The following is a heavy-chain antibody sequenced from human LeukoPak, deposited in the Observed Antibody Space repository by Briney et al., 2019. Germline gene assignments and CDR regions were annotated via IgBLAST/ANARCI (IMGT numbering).Heavy chain of an antibody. D-gene: IGHD5-18*01. Sequence: SVKVSCKASGGTFSSYAISWVRQAPGQGLEWMGGIIPIFGTANYAQKFQGRVTITADESTSTAYMELSSLRSEDTAVYYCAGMDTPMVNAFDIWGQGTMVTVSS. CDR1: GGTFSSYA. CDR3: AGMDTPMVNAFDI. V-gene: IGHV1-69*13. CDR2: IIPIFGTA. J-gene: IGHJ3*02.